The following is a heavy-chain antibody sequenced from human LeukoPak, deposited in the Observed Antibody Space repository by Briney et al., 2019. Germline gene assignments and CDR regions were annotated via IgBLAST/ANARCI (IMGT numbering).Heavy chain of an antibody. Sequence: PGGSLRLSCAASGFTFSSYAMHWVRQAPGKGLEWVAVISYDGSNKYYADSVKGRFTISRDNSKNTLYLQMNSLRAEDTAVYYCARYLSGGSARVLVRGMDVWGQGTTVTVSS. D-gene: IGHD3-10*01. CDR1: GFTFSSYA. J-gene: IGHJ6*02. V-gene: IGHV3-30-3*01. CDR2: ISYDGSNK. CDR3: ARYLSGGSARVLVRGMDV.